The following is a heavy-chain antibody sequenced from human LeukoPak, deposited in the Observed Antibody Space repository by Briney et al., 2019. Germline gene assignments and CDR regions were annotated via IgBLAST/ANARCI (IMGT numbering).Heavy chain of an antibody. V-gene: IGHV3-7*03. J-gene: IGHJ4*02. CDR2: IKEDGSQK. CDR1: GFTFSSFW. D-gene: IGHD6-19*01. Sequence: GGSLRLSCAASGFTFSSFWMTWVRQAPGKGLEWVANIKEDGSQKYYVDSVKGRFTISRDNAKNSLFLQTDSLRVDDTAVYYCARDSGWFRFDYWGQGTLVTVSS. CDR3: ARDSGWFRFDY.